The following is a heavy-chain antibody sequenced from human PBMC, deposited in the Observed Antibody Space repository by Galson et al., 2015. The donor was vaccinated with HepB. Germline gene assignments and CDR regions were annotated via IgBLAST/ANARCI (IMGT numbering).Heavy chain of an antibody. V-gene: IGHV3-30*04. CDR1: GFTFSSYA. J-gene: IGHJ3*02. Sequence: SLRLSCAASGFTFSSYAMHWVRQAPGKGLEWVAVISYDGSNKYYADSVKGRFTISRDNSKNTLYLQMNSLRAEDTAVYYCARAYYYDSSGYYLAFDIWGQGTMVTVSS. CDR3: ARAYYYDSSGYYLAFDI. CDR2: ISYDGSNK. D-gene: IGHD3-22*01.